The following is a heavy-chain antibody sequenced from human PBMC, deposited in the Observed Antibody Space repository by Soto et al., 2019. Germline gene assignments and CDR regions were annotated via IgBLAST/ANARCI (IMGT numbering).Heavy chain of an antibody. J-gene: IGHJ4*02. CDR3: ATQMGEGYFDY. V-gene: IGHV1-3*01. CDR2: INAGNGNT. D-gene: IGHD3-16*01. CDR1: GYTFTSYA. Sequence: GASVKVSCKASGYTFTSYAMHWVRQAPGQRLEWMGWINAGNGNTKYSQKFQGRVTITRDTSASTAYMELSSLRSEDAAVYYCATQMGEGYFDYWGQGTLVTVSS.